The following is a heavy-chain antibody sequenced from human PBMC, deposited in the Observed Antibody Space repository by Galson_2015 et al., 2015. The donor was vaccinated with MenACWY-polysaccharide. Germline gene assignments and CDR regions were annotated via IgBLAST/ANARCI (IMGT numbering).Heavy chain of an antibody. CDR2: ISGSGGST. J-gene: IGHJ4*02. CDR1: GFTFSSYA. CDR3: ANHYSYGYGPFDY. V-gene: IGHV3-23*01. D-gene: IGHD5-18*01. Sequence: SLRLSCAASGFTFSSYAMSWVRQAPGKGLEWVSAISGSGGSTYYADSVQGRFTISRDSSKNTLYLQMNSLRAEDTAVYYCANHYSYGYGPFDYWGQGTLVTVSS.